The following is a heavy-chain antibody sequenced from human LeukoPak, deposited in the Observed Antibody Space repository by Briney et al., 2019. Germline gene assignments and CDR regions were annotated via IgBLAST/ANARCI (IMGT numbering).Heavy chain of an antibody. J-gene: IGHJ4*02. Sequence: ASVKVSCKASGYTFTSYYMHWVRQAPGQGLEWMGIINPSGGSTSYAQKFQGRVTMTRDMSTSTVYMELSSLRSEDTAVSYCARDSYYSRSSLGFDYWGQGTLVTVSS. V-gene: IGHV1-46*01. CDR1: GYTFTSYY. CDR3: ARDSYYSRSSLGFDY. D-gene: IGHD6-6*01. CDR2: INPSGGST.